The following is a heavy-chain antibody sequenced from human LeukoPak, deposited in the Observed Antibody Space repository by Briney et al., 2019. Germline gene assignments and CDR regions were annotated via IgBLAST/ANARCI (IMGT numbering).Heavy chain of an antibody. V-gene: IGHV3-23*01. J-gene: IGHJ4*02. D-gene: IGHD3-16*01. CDR2: ITRSSRII. CDR3: AKDYAVGSIDY. CDR1: GFTFSNFE. Sequence: KSGGSLRLSCAASGFTFSNFEMNWVRQIPGKGLEWLSFITRSSRIIYYADSVRGRFTISRDNSKNTVSLQMESLRAEDTALYYCAKDYAVGSIDYWGQGTLVTVSS.